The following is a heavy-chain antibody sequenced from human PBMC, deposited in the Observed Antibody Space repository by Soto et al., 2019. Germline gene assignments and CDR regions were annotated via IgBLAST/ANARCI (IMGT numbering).Heavy chain of an antibody. Sequence: QVQLQESGPGLVKPSETLSLTCTVSGGSISSYYWSWIRQPPGKGLEWIGYVYYSGSTKYNPSLKSRVTLSVDTSKNQFSLKLSSVTAADTAVYYCAGHVSGDYSNWFDPWGQGTLVTVSS. CDR3: AGHVSGDYSNWFDP. V-gene: IGHV4-59*08. J-gene: IGHJ5*02. CDR2: VYYSGST. CDR1: GGSISSYY. D-gene: IGHD3-3*01.